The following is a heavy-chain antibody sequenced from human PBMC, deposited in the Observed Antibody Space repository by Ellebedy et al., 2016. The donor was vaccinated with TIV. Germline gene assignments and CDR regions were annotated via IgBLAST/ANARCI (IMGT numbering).Heavy chain of an antibody. J-gene: IGHJ5*02. CDR1: GGSIRNYY. CDR3: ARDDSPFHYDSSGQLGLNWFEP. V-gene: IGHV4-4*07. D-gene: IGHD3-22*01. CDR2: IYYRGST. Sequence: MPSETLSLTCTVSGGSIRNYYWTCIRQPAGKGLEWIGHIYYRGSTYYKPSLKSRITMSEDASTNQFSLRLNSVTAAATVMYYCARDDSPFHYDSSGQLGLNWFEPWGPGVQVIVSS.